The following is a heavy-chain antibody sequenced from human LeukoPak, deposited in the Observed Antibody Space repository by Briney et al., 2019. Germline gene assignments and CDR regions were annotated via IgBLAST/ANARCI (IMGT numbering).Heavy chain of an antibody. CDR3: ARSMIFPPDSFDY. CDR1: GFTFSSYW. J-gene: IGHJ4*02. CDR2: ISSDGSST. V-gene: IGHV3-74*01. D-gene: IGHD3-22*01. Sequence: GGSLRLSCAASGFTFSSYWMHWVRQAPGKGLVWVSRISSDGSSTSYVDSVKGRFTISRDNAKNTLYLQMNSLRAEDTAVYYCARSMIFPPDSFDYWGQGTLVTVSS.